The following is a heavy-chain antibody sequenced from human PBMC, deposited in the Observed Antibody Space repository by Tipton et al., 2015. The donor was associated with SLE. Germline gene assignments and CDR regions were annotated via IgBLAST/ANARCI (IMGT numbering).Heavy chain of an antibody. CDR1: GGSISSVDYY. J-gene: IGHJ4*02. CDR2: VHSSGSA. Sequence: TLSLTCTVSGGSISSVDYYWSWIRRQHGKGLEWIGRVHSSGSAHYKFSLRSRLTISVDTSKNQFSLRLSFVTAADTAVYYCARLPNTGVNGRGYFDYWGQRILVTVSS. V-gene: IGHV4-61*02. D-gene: IGHD4-23*01. CDR3: ARLPNTGVNGRGYFDY.